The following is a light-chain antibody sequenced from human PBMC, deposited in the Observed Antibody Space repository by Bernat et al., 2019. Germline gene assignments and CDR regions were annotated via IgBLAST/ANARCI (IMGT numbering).Light chain of an antibody. Sequence: EIVLTQSPATLSLSPGERATLSCRASQSVSSYLAWYQQKPGQAPRLLIYDASNRATGIPARFSGSGSGIDFTLTISSLEPEDFALYYCQHRSNWPPEITFGQGTRLDIK. J-gene: IGKJ5*01. CDR1: QSVSSY. CDR2: DAS. CDR3: QHRSNWPPEIT. V-gene: IGKV3-11*01.